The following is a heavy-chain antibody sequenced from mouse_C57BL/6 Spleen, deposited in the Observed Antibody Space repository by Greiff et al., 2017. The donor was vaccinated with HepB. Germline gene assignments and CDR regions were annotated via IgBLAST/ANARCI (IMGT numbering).Heavy chain of an antibody. CDR3: ARDSSDSGFAY. V-gene: IGHV1-64*01. Sequence: VQLQQPGAELVKPGASVKLSCKASGYTFTSYWMHWVKQRPGQGLEWIGMINPNSGSTNYNEKFKSKATLTVDKSSSTAYMQLSSLTSEDSAVYNCARDSSDSGFAYWGQGTLVTVSA. CDR1: GYTFTSYW. J-gene: IGHJ3*01. CDR2: INPNSGST. D-gene: IGHD3-2*02.